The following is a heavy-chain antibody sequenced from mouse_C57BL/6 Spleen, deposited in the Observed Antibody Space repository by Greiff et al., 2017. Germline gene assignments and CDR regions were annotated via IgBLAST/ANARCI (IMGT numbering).Heavy chain of an antibody. CDR1: GFTFSDYY. V-gene: IGHV5-16*01. CDR2: INYDGSST. D-gene: IGHD2-12*01. J-gene: IGHJ4*01. CDR3: ARDRAYYSPFYAMDY. Sequence: EVMLVESEGGLVQPGSSMKLSCTASGFTFSDYYMAWIRQVPEKGLEWVANINYDGSSTYYLDSLKSRFIISRDNAKNILYLQMSSLKSEDTATYYCARDRAYYSPFYAMDYWGQGTSVTVSS.